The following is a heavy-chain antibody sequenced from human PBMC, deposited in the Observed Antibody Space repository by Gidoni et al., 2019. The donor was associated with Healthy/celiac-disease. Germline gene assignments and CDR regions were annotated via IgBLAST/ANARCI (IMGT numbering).Heavy chain of an antibody. CDR2: IYYSGST. CDR3: ARQSAGGGAYTTTDY. V-gene: IGHV4-39*01. CDR1: GGSLSSSSYY. J-gene: IGHJ4*02. Sequence: QLQLQESGPGLVKPSETLSLTCTVSGGSLSSSSYYWGWIRQPPGKGLEWIGSIYYSGSTYYNPSLKSRVTISVDTSKNQFSLKLSSVTAADTAVYYCARQSAGGGAYTTTDYWGQGTLVTVSS. D-gene: IGHD1-26*01.